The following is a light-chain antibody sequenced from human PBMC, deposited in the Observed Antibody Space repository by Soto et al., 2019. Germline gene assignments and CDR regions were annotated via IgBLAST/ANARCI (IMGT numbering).Light chain of an antibody. Sequence: NFMLTQPHSVSESPGKTVTISCTRSSGSIASNYVQWYQQRPGSAPTTVIYEYNQRPSGVPDRFSGSIDSSSNSASLTISGLKTEDEADYSCQSYDSSTHWVFGAGTKLTVL. CDR1: SGSIASNY. CDR3: QSYDSSTHWV. J-gene: IGLJ3*02. CDR2: EYN. V-gene: IGLV6-57*03.